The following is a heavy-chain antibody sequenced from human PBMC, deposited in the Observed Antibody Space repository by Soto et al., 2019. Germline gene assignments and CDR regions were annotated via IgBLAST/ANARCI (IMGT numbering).Heavy chain of an antibody. V-gene: IGHV3-13*01. D-gene: IGHD3-16*02. Sequence: GVFHRVRCGGAALSSVSYGMHWVRQEKGKGLEWVSVIGTAGDAYYSDSVKGRFTISRENDKSSVYIQMNSMRAEDTAVYYSARGMLSSGGRYTYF. J-gene: IGHJ1*01. CDR1: ALSSVSYG. CDR3: ARGMLSSGGRYTYF. CDR2: IGTAGDA.